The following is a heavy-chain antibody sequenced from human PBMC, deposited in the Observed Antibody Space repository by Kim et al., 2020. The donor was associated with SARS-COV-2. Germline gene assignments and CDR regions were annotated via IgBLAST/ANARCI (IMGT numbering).Heavy chain of an antibody. CDR2: IIPIFGTA. CDR3: ARTGTFGDYGDYVED. CDR1: GGTFSSYA. J-gene: IGHJ4*02. D-gene: IGHD4-17*01. V-gene: IGHV1-69*13. Sequence: SVKVSCKASGGTFSSYAISWVRQAPGQGLEWMGGIIPIFGTANYAQKFQGRVTITADESTSTAYMELGSLRSEDTAVYYCARTGTFGDYGDYVEDWSQGTLVTVSS.